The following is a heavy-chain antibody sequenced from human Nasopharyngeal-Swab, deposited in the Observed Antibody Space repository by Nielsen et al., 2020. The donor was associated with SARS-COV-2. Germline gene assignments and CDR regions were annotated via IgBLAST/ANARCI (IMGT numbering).Heavy chain of an antibody. CDR1: GYRFTNYW. V-gene: IGHV5-51*01. CDR2: IYPGDSDA. CDR3: ARLSSYVRLNYMDV. J-gene: IGHJ6*03. D-gene: IGHD3-16*01. Sequence: GESLKTSCKGSGYRFTNYWIAWVRQMPEKGLESMGIIYPGDSDARYSPSFQGQVTISVDKSINATYLQWSSLKASDTATYYCARLSSYVRLNYMDVWGKGTTVSVSS.